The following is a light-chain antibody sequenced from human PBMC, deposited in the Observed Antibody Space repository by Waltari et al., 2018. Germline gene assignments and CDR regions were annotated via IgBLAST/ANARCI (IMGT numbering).Light chain of an antibody. J-gene: IGLJ2*01. CDR3: GTWDSSLSDVV. V-gene: IGLV1-51*01. CDR2: DND. Sequence: QSVLTQPPSVSVAPGQKVTISCSGSNSNIGNQDVSWYQQFPATAPKLLIYDNDKRPSGIPDRFAGSKSGTSATLGITGLQTGDEADYYCGTWDSSLSDVVFGGGTKLTVL. CDR1: NSNIGNQD.